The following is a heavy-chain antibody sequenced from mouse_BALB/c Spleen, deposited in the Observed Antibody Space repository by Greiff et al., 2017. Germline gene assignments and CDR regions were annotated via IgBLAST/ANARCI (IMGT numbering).Heavy chain of an antibody. J-gene: IGHJ3*01. Sequence: QVQLKESGPGLVAPSQSLSITCTVSGFSLTSYGVSWVRQPPGNGLEWLGEIWGDGSTNYHSALISRLTTSKDNSTSQVYLRLNSLQTDDTATYYCANVAYGLAYWGQGTLVTVSA. CDR3: ANVAYGLAY. V-gene: IGHV2-3*01. CDR1: GFSLTSYG. D-gene: IGHD1-2*01. CDR2: IWGDGST.